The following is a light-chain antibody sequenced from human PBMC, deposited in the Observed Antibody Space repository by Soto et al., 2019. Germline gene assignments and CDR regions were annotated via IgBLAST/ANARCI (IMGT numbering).Light chain of an antibody. CDR3: QQYYRQAT. Sequence: DIQMTQSPSTLSASVGDRFTITCRSSQSTSSYLAWYQQKPGKAPKPLIYMASSLESGVPSRFSGSGGGTEFTLTISSLQPDDFATYYCQQYYRQATFGQGTKVDIK. V-gene: IGKV1-5*03. CDR2: MAS. J-gene: IGKJ1*01. CDR1: QSTSSY.